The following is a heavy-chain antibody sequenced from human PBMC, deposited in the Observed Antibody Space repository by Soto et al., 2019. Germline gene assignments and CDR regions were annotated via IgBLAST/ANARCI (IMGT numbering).Heavy chain of an antibody. J-gene: IGHJ4*02. CDR1: GITFSSDA. CDR2: ISYDGSNK. Sequence: QVQLVESGGGVVQPGRSLRLSCAASGITFSSDAMYWVRQAPGKGLEWVAVISYDGSNKYYADSVKGRFIISRDNSKNTLYLQMNSLRAEDTAVYYCARVDGDYLRAYFDYWGQGTLVTVSS. CDR3: ARVDGDYLRAYFDY. V-gene: IGHV3-30-3*01. D-gene: IGHD4-17*01.